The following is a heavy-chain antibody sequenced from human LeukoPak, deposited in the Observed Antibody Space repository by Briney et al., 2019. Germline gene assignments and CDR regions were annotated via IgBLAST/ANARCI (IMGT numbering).Heavy chain of an antibody. CDR1: GYTFTSYA. CDR2: MNPNSGNT. Sequence: GASVKVSCKASGYTFTSYAMNWVRQATGQGLEWMGWMNPNSGNTGYAQKFQGRVTMTRNTSISTAYMELSSLRSEDTAVYYCVLSEDAFDIWGQGTMVTVSS. D-gene: IGHD2-8*01. V-gene: IGHV1-8*02. CDR3: VLSEDAFDI. J-gene: IGHJ3*02.